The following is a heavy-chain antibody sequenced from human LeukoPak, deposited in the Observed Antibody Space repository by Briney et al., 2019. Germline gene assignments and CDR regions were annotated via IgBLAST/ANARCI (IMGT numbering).Heavy chain of an antibody. V-gene: IGHV1-8*02. J-gene: IGHJ4*02. CDR2: MNPNSGNT. CDR1: GYTFTSYG. Sequence: ASVKVSCKASGYTFTSYGISWVRQAPGQGLEWMGWMNPNSGNTGYAQKFQGRVTMTRNTSISTAYMELSSLRSEDTAVYYCARGRGVRGVIIDYWGQGTLVTVSS. CDR3: ARGRGVRGVIIDY. D-gene: IGHD3-10*01.